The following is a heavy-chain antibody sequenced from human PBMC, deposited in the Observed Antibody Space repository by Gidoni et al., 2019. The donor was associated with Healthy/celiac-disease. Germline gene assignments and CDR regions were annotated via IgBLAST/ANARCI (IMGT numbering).Heavy chain of an antibody. CDR1: GFTVSSNY. J-gene: IGHJ4*02. D-gene: IGHD2-2*01. CDR2: IYSGGST. V-gene: IGHV3-53*01. CDR3: AREVRLYCSSTSCYTNYFDY. Sequence: SCAASGFTVSSNYMSWVRQAPGKGLEWVSVIYSGGSTYYADSVKGRFTISRDNSKNTLYLQMNSLRAEDTAVYYCAREVRLYCSSTSCYTNYFDYWGQGTLVTVSS.